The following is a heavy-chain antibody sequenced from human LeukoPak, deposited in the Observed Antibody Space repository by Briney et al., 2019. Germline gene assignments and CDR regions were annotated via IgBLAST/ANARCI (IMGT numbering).Heavy chain of an antibody. V-gene: IGHV1-8*01. J-gene: IGHJ5*02. D-gene: IGHD3-9*01. Sequence: GASVKVSCKASGYTFTSYDINWVRQATGQGLEWMGWMNPNSGNTGYAQKFQGRVTMTRNTSISTAYMELSSLRSEDTAVYYCARGVPLRYFDWLVGSAVSWFDPWGQGTLVTVSS. CDR1: GYTFTSYD. CDR2: MNPNSGNT. CDR3: ARGVPLRYFDWLVGSAVSWFDP.